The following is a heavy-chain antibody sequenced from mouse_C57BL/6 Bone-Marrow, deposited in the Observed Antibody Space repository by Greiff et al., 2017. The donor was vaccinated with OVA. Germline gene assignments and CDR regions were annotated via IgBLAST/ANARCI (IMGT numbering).Heavy chain of an antibody. CDR1: GFTFTDYY. V-gene: IGHV7-3*01. D-gene: IGHD4-1*01. CDR2: IRNKANGYTT. CDR3: ARYWDGGYFDV. Sequence: EVHLVESGGGLVQPGGSLSLSCAASGFTFTDYYMSWVRQPPGKALEWLGFIRNKANGYTTEYSASVKGRFTISRDNSQSILYLQMNALRAEDSATYYGARYWDGGYFDVWGTGTTVTVSS. J-gene: IGHJ1*03.